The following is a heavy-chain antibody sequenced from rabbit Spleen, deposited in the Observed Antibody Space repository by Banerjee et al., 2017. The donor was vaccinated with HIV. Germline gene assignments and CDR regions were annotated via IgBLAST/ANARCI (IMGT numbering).Heavy chain of an antibody. CDR3: ARDSGSSFSSYGMDL. V-gene: IGHV1S45*01. D-gene: IGHD8-1*01. CDR2: INTATGKA. J-gene: IGHJ6*01. Sequence: QEQLEESGGGLVKPEGSLTLTCKASGFFFSDRDVMCWVRQAPGKGLEWIACINTATGKAVYASWAKGRFTISKTSSTTVTLQMTSLTAADTATYFCARDSGSSFSSYGMDLWGQG. CDR1: GFFFSDRDV.